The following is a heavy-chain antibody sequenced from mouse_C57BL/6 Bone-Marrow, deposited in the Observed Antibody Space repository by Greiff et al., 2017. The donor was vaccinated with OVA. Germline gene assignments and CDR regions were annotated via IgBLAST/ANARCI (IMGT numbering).Heavy chain of an antibody. D-gene: IGHD1-1*01. V-gene: IGHV1-64*01. CDR1: GYTFTSYW. J-gene: IGHJ1*03. CDR3: ARGAVVATRYFDV. CDR2: IHPNSGST. Sequence: VQLQQPGAELVKPGASVKLSCKASGYTFTSYWMHWVKQRPGQGLEWIGMIHPNSGSTNYNEKFKSKATLTVDKSSSTAYMQLSSLTSEDSAVYYCARGAVVATRYFDVWGTGTTVTVSS.